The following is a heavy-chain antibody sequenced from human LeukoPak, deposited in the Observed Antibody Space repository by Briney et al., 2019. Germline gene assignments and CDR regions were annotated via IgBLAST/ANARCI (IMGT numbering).Heavy chain of an antibody. J-gene: IGHJ4*02. Sequence: GGSLRLSCAASGFTFHNYGMSWVRQVPGKGLEWISSVSWDGETTGYADSVKGRFSISRDNAKNSLYLQMNSLRAEDTALYYCAKGRGVLNYYDILTGYQTTGPFDYWGQGTLVTVSS. D-gene: IGHD3-9*01. V-gene: IGHV3-20*04. CDR1: GFTFHNYG. CDR2: VSWDGETT. CDR3: AKGRGVLNYYDILTGYQTTGPFDY.